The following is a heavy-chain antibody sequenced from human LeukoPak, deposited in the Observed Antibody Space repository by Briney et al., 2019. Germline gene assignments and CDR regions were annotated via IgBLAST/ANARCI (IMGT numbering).Heavy chain of an antibody. Sequence: GGSLRLSCAASGFTFSSYAMHWVRQAPGKGLEYVSAISSNGGSTYYANSVKGRFTISRDNSKNTLYLQMGSLRAEDMAVYYCAREHCSSTSCLYYFDYWGQGTLVTASS. CDR3: AREHCSSTSCLYYFDY. CDR2: ISSNGGST. J-gene: IGHJ4*02. D-gene: IGHD2-2*01. CDR1: GFTFSSYA. V-gene: IGHV3-64*01.